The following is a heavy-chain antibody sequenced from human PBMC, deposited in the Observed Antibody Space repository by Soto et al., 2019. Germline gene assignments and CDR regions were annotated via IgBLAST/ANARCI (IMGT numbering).Heavy chain of an antibody. V-gene: IGHV3-30*18. CDR1: GFTFSSYG. J-gene: IGHJ4*02. CDR2: ISYDGSNK. Sequence: PGGSLRLSCAASGFTFSSYGMHWVRQAPGKGLEWVAVISYDGSNKYYADSVKGRFTISRDNSKHTLYLQMNSLRAEDTAVYYCAKDPANAAGADLFDYWGQGTLVTVSS. CDR3: AKDPANAAGADLFDY. D-gene: IGHD6-13*01.